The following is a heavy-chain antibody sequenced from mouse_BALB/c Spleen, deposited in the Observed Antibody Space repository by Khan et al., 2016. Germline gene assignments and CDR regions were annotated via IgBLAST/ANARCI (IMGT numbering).Heavy chain of an antibody. Sequence: EVQLQESGPSLVKPSQTLSLTCSVTGDSITSGYWNWIRKFPGNKLEYMGYISYSDSTYYNPCLKSRISITRDTSKNHYYLQLNSVTTEDTATYYCASFHGNYRGYFDVWGAGTTVTVSS. D-gene: IGHD2-1*01. CDR2: ISYSDST. CDR1: GDSITSGY. V-gene: IGHV3-8*02. CDR3: ASFHGNYRGYFDV. J-gene: IGHJ1*01.